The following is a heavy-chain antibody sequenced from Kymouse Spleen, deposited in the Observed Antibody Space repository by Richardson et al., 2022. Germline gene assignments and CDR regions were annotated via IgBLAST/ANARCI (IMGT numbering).Heavy chain of an antibody. CDR2: IYYSGST. V-gene: IGHV4-61*01. D-gene: IGHD5-18,IGHD5-18*01. CDR1: GGSVSSGSYY. Sequence: QVQLQESGPGLVKPSETLSLTCTVSGGSVSSGSYYWSWIRQPPGKGLEWIGYIYYSGSTNYNPSLKSRVTISVDTSKNQFSLKLSSVTAADTAVYYCASGYNTEYYYYYGMDVWGQGTTVTVSS. CDR3: ASGYNTEYYYYYGMDV. J-gene: IGHJ6*02.